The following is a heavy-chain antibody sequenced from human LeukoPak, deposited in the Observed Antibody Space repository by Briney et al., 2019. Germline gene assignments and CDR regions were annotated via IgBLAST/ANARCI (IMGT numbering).Heavy chain of an antibody. CDR2: IIPIFGTA. CDR1: GGTFSSYA. Sequence: ASVKVSCKASGGTFSSYAISWVRQAPGQGLEWMGGIIPIFGTANYAQKFQGRVTITADESTSTAYMELSSLRSEDTAVYYCAQMATIGGYFDYWGQGTLVTVSS. D-gene: IGHD5-24*01. CDR3: AQMATIGGYFDY. V-gene: IGHV1-69*13. J-gene: IGHJ4*02.